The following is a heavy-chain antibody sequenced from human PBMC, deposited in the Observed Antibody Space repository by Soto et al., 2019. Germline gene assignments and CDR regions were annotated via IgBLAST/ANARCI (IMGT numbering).Heavy chain of an antibody. Sequence: PSETLSLTCAVSGGSISSSNWWSWVRQPPGKGLEWIGEIYHSGSTNYSPSLKSRVTISVDTSKNQFSLKLSSVTAADTAVYYCARGAVQPHAGVFGVVLRPGGFDPWGQGTLVTVSS. CDR1: GGSISSSNW. J-gene: IGHJ5*02. CDR2: IYHSGST. V-gene: IGHV4-4*02. D-gene: IGHD3-3*01. CDR3: ARGAVQPHAGVFGVVLRPGGFDP.